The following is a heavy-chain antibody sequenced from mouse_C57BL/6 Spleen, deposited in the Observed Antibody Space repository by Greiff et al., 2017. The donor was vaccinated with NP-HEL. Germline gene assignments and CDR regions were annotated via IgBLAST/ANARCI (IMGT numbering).Heavy chain of an antibody. V-gene: IGHV1-80*01. CDR2: IYPGDGDT. D-gene: IGHD2-1*01. Sequence: QVQLQQSGAELVKPGASVKISCKASGYAFSSYWMNWVKQRPGKGLEWIGQIYPGDGDTNYNGKFKGKATLTADKSSSTAYMQLSSLTSEDSAVYFCARSQIYYGNYGDAMDYWGQGTSVTVSS. CDR3: ARSQIYYGNYGDAMDY. CDR1: GYAFSSYW. J-gene: IGHJ4*01.